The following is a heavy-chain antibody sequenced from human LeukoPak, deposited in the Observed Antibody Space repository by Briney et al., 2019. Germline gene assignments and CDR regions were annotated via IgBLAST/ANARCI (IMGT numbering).Heavy chain of an antibody. Sequence: SVKVSCKASGGTFSSYAISWVRQAPGQGLEWMGGIVPIFGTANYAQKFQGRVTITADKSTSTAYMELSSLRSEDTAVYYCARDYYGSGSHGRYYYYYYMDVWGKGTTVTVSS. CDR1: GGTFSSYA. V-gene: IGHV1-69*06. D-gene: IGHD3-10*01. CDR2: IVPIFGTA. J-gene: IGHJ6*03. CDR3: ARDYYGSGSHGRYYYYYYMDV.